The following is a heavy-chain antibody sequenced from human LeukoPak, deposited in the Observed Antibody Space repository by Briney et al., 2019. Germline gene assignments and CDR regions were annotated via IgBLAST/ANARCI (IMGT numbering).Heavy chain of an antibody. V-gene: IGHV3-53*01. D-gene: IGHD2-2*01. CDR3: ARDLDFVPDI. J-gene: IGHJ3*02. Sequence: GGSLRLSCAASGFTFSSYAMSWVRQAPGKGLEWVSVIYSGGSTYYADSVKGRFTISRDNSKNTLYLQMNSLRAEDTAVYYCARDLDFVPDIWGQGTMVTVSS. CDR1: GFTFSSYA. CDR2: IYSGGST.